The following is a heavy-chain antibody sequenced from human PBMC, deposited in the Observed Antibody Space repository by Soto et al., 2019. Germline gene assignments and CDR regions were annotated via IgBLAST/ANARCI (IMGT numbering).Heavy chain of an antibody. CDR3: AKSRYSDSSGDFYDY. V-gene: IGHV3-23*01. J-gene: IGHJ4*02. Sequence: GGSLRLSCAASAFTFNNYAMSWVRQAPGKGLEWVSGIGGSGRTTYYADSVKGRFTISRDNSNNTLFLQMNSLRAEDTAVYYCAKSRYSDSSGDFYDYWGQGTLVTVSS. CDR1: AFTFNNYA. D-gene: IGHD3-22*01. CDR2: IGGSGRTT.